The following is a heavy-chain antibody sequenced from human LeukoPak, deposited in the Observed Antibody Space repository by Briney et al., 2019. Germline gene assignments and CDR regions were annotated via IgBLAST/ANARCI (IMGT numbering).Heavy chain of an antibody. V-gene: IGHV3-53*01. CDR1: GCTVSNNY. D-gene: IGHD1-26*01. Sequence: AGSLTLSCAASGCTVSNNYMSWVRQPPGKGLEWVSLIYSSGSTDYADSVKGRFTISRDNSKNTLYLQMNSLRDEDTAVYYCARGGDIVGTSRSAFDIWGQGTMVTVSS. CDR3: ARGGDIVGTSRSAFDI. CDR2: IYSSGST. J-gene: IGHJ3*02.